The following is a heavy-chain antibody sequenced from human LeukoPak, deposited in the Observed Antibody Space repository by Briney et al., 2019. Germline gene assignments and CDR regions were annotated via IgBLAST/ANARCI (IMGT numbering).Heavy chain of an antibody. CDR3: AIDSSGYYSRGYFDY. V-gene: IGHV1-69*13. D-gene: IGHD3-22*01. Sequence: GASVKVSCKASGGTFSSYAISWVRQAPGQELEWMGGIIPIFGTANYAQKFQGRVTITADESTSTAYMELSSLRSEDTAVYYCAIDSSGYYSRGYFDYWGQGTLVTVSS. CDR2: IIPIFGTA. CDR1: GGTFSSYA. J-gene: IGHJ4*02.